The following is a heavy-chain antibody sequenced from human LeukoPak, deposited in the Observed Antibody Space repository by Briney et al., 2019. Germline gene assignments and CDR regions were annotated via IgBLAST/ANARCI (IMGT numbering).Heavy chain of an antibody. CDR1: GGSISSYY. J-gene: IGHJ4*02. CDR3: ARGYDFWSGPFPSFDY. Sequence: SETLSLTCTVSGGSISSYYWSWIRQPPGKGLEWIGYIYTSGSTNYNPSLKSRVTISVHTSKNQFSLKLSSVTAAATAVYYCARGYDFWSGPFPSFDYWGQGTLVTVSS. V-gene: IGHV4-4*09. CDR2: IYTSGST. D-gene: IGHD3-3*01.